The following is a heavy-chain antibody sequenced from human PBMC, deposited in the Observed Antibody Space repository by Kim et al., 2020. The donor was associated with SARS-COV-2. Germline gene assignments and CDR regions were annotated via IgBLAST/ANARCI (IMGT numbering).Heavy chain of an antibody. CDR3: AKGRQPPDY. CDR2: IYSGGSST. V-gene: IGHV3-23*03. Sequence: GGSLRLSCAASGFTFSSYAMSWVRQAPGKGLEWVSVIYSGGSSTYYADSVKGRFTISRDNSKNTLYLQMNSLRAEDTAVYYCAKGRQPPDYWGQGTLVTV. CDR1: GFTFSSYA. D-gene: IGHD6-13*01. J-gene: IGHJ4*02.